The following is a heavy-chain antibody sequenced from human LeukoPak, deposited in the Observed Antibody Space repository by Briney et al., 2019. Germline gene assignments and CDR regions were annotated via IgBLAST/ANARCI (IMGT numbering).Heavy chain of an antibody. CDR2: ISNSSSYI. Sequence: GGSLRPSCAASGVSFSSYAMSWVRQAPGKGLEWVSAISNSSSYIYYADSVKGRFTITRDNAKNSLYLQMNSLRAEDTAVYYCAKDKASSSWARTFDYWGQGNLVTVSA. D-gene: IGHD6-13*01. CDR1: GVSFSSYA. CDR3: AKDKASSSWARTFDY. J-gene: IGHJ4*02. V-gene: IGHV3-21*01.